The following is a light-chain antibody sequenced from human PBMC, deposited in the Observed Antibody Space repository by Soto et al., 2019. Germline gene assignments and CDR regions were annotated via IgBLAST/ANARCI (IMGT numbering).Light chain of an antibody. J-gene: IGLJ2*01. CDR2: EGS. CDR1: SSDVGSYNL. Sequence: QSVLTQPASVSGSPGQSITISCTGTSSDVGSYNLVSWYQQHPGKAPKLMIYEGSKRPSGVSNRFSGSKSGNTASLTISGVQPEDEADYHCSSYTTIKTVVFGGGTQLTVL. V-gene: IGLV2-14*02. CDR3: SSYTTIKTVV.